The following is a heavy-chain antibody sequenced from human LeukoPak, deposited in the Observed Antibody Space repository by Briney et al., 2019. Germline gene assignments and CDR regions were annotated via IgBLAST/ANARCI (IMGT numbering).Heavy chain of an antibody. Sequence: PGGSLRLSCAVSGFTFSSYNMNWVRQAPGKGLEWVSAISGSGGSTYYADSVKGRFTISRDNSKNTLYLQMNSLRAEDTAVYYCAKDQFITGGWFDPWGQGTLVTVSS. J-gene: IGHJ5*02. CDR3: AKDQFITGGWFDP. V-gene: IGHV3-23*01. CDR1: GFTFSSYN. CDR2: ISGSGGST. D-gene: IGHD1-20*01.